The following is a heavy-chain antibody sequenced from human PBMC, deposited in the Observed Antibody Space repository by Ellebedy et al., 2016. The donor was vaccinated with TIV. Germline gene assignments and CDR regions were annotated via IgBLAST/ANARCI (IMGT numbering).Heavy chain of an antibody. CDR3: VRSPGGVIIGRESWFDS. Sequence: GGSLRLXXAASGFRFSSFGMNWVRLAPGKGLEWVSSISTSSSYIYYADSVKGRFTISRDNARQSLYLQMNSLSAEDTAVYFCVRSPGGVIIGRESWFDSWGQGALVTVSP. D-gene: IGHD3-3*01. CDR1: GFRFSSFG. J-gene: IGHJ5*01. V-gene: IGHV3-21*01. CDR2: ISTSSSYI.